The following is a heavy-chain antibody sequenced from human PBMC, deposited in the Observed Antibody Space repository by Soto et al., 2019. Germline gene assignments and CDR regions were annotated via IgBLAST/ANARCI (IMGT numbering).Heavy chain of an antibody. Sequence: EVQLVESGGGLGQPGGSLRLSCAASGFTFSSYNMSWVRQAPGKGLEWVSYISSTSNTIYYADSVKGRFTISRDNAKNSLYLHMNSLSAEDTAVYYCARDRGCSGGICYRDLGYWGQGTLVTVSS. D-gene: IGHD2-15*01. CDR3: ARDRGCSGGICYRDLGY. V-gene: IGHV3-48*01. CDR2: ISSTSNTI. J-gene: IGHJ4*02. CDR1: GFTFSSYN.